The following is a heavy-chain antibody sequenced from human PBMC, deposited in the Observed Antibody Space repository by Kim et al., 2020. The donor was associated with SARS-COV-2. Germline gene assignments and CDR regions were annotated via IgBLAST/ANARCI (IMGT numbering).Heavy chain of an antibody. CDR1: GYTFTSYY. Sequence: ASVKVSCKASGYTFTSYYMHWVRQAPGQGLEWMGIINPSGGSTSYAQKFQGRVTMTRDTSTSTVYMELSSLRSEDTAVYYCASGTCGVVVPAAPPGCGMDVWGQGTTVTVSS. CDR2: INPSGGST. V-gene: IGHV1-46*01. D-gene: IGHD2-2*01. J-gene: IGHJ6*02. CDR3: ASGTCGVVVPAAPPGCGMDV.